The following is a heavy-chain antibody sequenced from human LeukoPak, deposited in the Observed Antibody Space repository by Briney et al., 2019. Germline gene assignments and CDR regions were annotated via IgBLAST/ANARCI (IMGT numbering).Heavy chain of an antibody. Sequence: GGSLRLSCAASGFTFSTYWMAWVRQAPGKGLEWVANIKGDESAKHQADSVKGRFTTSRDNAQNSVYLQTSSLRGEDTAVYYCARDVGGSLDYWGQGTLVTVSS. CDR3: ARDVGGSLDY. CDR2: IKGDESAK. D-gene: IGHD1-26*01. V-gene: IGHV3-7*01. CDR1: GFTFSTYW. J-gene: IGHJ4*02.